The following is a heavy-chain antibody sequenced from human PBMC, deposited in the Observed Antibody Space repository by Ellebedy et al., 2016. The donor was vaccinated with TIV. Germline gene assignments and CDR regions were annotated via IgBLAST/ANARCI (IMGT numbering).Heavy chain of an antibody. CDR2: INRDGSSA. J-gene: IGHJ4*02. Sequence: GESLKISCAASGFTFSNYWIHWVRQAPGKGLVWLSRINRDGSSANYADSVKGRFTVSRDNAYNSLFLQMNSLSAEDTAVYFCSRGWSTPDSWGQGTLVIVSS. V-gene: IGHV3-74*01. D-gene: IGHD2-15*01. CDR3: SRGWSTPDS. CDR1: GFTFSNYW.